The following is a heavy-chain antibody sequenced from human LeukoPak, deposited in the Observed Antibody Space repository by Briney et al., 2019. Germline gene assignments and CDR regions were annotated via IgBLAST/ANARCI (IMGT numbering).Heavy chain of an antibody. V-gene: IGHV1-46*01. D-gene: IGHD6-13*01. Sequence: ASVKVSCKASGYTFTSYYMHWVRQAPGQGLEWMGIINPSGGSTSYAQKFQGRVTMTRDTSTSTVYMELSSLRSEDTAVYYCARDSPIAAAGYYYMDVWGKGTTVTVSS. CDR3: ARDSPIAAAGYYYMDV. CDR2: INPSGGST. CDR1: GYTFTSYY. J-gene: IGHJ6*03.